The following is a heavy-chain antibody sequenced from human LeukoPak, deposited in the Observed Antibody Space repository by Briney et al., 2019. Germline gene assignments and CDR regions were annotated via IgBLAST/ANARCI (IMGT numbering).Heavy chain of an antibody. CDR3: ARDTSPRPGYCSSTSCDTFDY. J-gene: IGHJ4*02. CDR2: ISAYNGNT. V-gene: IGHV1-18*01. Sequence: PGASVKVSCKASGYTFTSYGISWVRQAPGQGLEWMGWISAYNGNTNYAQKLQGRVTMTTDTSTSTAYMELRSLRSDDTAVYYCARDTSPRPGYCSSTSCDTFDYWGQGTLVTVSS. D-gene: IGHD2-2*01. CDR1: GYTFTSYG.